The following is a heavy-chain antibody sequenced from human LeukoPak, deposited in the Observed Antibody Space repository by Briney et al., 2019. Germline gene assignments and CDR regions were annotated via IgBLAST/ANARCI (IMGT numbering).Heavy chain of an antibody. J-gene: IGHJ4*02. V-gene: IGHV1-2*02. CDR1: GYTFTGYY. D-gene: IGHD1-20*01. CDR3: ARVGRITGTIDY. Sequence: ASVKVSCKASGYTFTGYYMHWVRQAPGQGLEWMGWINLNSGGTNYAQKFQGRVTMTRDTSISTAYMELSRLRSDDTAVYYCARVGRITGTIDYWGQGTLVTVSS. CDR2: INLNSGGT.